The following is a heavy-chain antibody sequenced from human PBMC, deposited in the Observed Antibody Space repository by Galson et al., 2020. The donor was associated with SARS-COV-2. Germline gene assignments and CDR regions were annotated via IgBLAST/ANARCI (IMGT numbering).Heavy chain of an antibody. CDR1: GFTFRSYA. D-gene: IGHD2-21*01. CDR2: ISGTIYTT. J-gene: IGHJ6*02. CDR3: ARSDWLVSHYYGMDV. Sequence: GGSLSLSCVAAGFTFRSYAMSWVRQAPGKGLEWVSSISGTIYTTNYADSEKGRFTISRDDSKNTLYLQMNSLRAGDTGLYYCARSDWLVSHYYGMDVWGQGTKVTVSS. V-gene: IGHV3-23*01.